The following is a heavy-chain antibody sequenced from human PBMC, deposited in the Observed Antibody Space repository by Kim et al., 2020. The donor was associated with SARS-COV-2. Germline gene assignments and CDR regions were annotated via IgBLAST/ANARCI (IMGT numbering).Heavy chain of an antibody. CDR3: TTDRLGSPGDY. Sequence: TDYAEPVKGRYANSRDDSKNTVYLQMNSLRTEDTAVYYCTTDRLGSPGDYWGQGTLVTVSS. J-gene: IGHJ4*02. V-gene: IGHV3-15*01. D-gene: IGHD3-10*01. CDR2: T.